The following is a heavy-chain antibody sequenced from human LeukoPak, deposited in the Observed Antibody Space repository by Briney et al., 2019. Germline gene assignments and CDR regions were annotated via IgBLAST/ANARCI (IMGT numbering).Heavy chain of an antibody. CDR2: IYPGDSET. J-gene: IGHJ4*02. Sequence: GESLKISCKGSGYSFTSYWIGLVRQMPGKGLEWMGIIYPGDSETRYSPSFQGQVTISADKSISTAYLQWSSLKASDTAMYYCASAWGEELYYFDYWGQGTLVTVFS. CDR3: ASAWGEELYYFDY. D-gene: IGHD1-7*01. V-gene: IGHV5-51*01. CDR1: GYSFTSYW.